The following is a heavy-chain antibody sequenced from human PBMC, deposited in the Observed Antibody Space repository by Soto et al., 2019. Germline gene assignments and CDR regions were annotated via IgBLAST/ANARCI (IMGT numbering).Heavy chain of an antibody. V-gene: IGHV4-30-2*01. J-gene: IGHJ5*02. CDR3: ARVPDR. CDR2: IYHSRST. Sequence: QLQLQESGSGLVKPSLTLSLTCAVSGGSFSSGGYSWSWIRQPPGKGLGWIGYIYHSRSTYYTPSLKGRVTTSVDRPKNQFSLKLSSVTAADTAVYYCARVPDRWGQGTLVTVSS. CDR1: GGSFSSGGYS. D-gene: IGHD2-2*01.